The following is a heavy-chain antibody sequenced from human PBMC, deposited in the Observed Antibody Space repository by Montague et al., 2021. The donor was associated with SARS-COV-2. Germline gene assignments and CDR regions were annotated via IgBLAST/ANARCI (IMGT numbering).Heavy chain of an antibody. V-gene: IGHV4-34*01. Sequence: SETLSLTCAVYGGSFSDYYWSWIRQPPGKGLEWIGEINHRGTSKYSPSLKSRVSISLDTSKNQFSLYLSSVTAADTAVYYCARGRQHFNMIVVVMTGGEYCFDYWGQGTLVTVSS. CDR3: ARGRQHFNMIVVVMTGGEYCFDY. CDR2: INHRGTS. CDR1: GGSFSDYY. D-gene: IGHD3-22*01. J-gene: IGHJ4*02.